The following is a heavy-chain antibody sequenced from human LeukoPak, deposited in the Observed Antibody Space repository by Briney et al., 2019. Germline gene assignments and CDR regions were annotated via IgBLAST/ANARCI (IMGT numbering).Heavy chain of an antibody. CDR3: ARATLRYFDWPSRFDP. CDR1: GGFISSYY. Sequence: PSETLSLTCTVSGGFISSYYWSWIRQPAGKGLEWIGRIYTSGSTNYNPSLKSRVTMSVDTSKNQFSLKLSSVTAADTAVYYCARATLRYFDWPSRFDPWGQGTLVTVSS. CDR2: IYTSGST. D-gene: IGHD3-9*01. J-gene: IGHJ5*02. V-gene: IGHV4-4*07.